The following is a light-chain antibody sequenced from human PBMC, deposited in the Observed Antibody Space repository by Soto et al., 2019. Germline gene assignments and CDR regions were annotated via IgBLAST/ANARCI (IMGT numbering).Light chain of an antibody. V-gene: IGKV3-11*01. Sequence: EIVLTQSPATLSLSPGERATLSCRASQSVSSYLAWYPQKPGQAPRLLIYDAFNRATGIPARFSGSGSGTDLTLTISSLEPEDFAVYYCQQRSNWPGTFGPGTKVDIK. CDR1: QSVSSY. CDR2: DAF. J-gene: IGKJ3*01. CDR3: QQRSNWPGT.